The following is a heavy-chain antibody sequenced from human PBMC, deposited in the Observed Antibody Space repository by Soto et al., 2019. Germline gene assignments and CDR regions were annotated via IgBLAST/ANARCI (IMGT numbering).Heavy chain of an antibody. J-gene: IGHJ4*02. V-gene: IGHV4-31*03. CDR1: GGSISSGGYY. CDR3: ARVSGSGKYGFDS. Sequence: QVQLQESGPGLVKPSQTLSLTCTVSGGSISSGGYYWSWIRQHPGEGLEWIGYIYYTGSTYYNPSLRSRVNISLDTSKSQFSLRLSSVTAADTAFYYCARVSGSGKYGFDSWVQGTLVTVSS. D-gene: IGHD3-10*01. CDR2: IYYTGST.